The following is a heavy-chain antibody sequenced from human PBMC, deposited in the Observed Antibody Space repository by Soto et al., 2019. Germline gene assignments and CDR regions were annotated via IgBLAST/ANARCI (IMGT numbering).Heavy chain of an antibody. J-gene: IGHJ4*02. CDR1: GFRFTAYY. D-gene: IGHD6-13*01. CDR3: ARGARSGSSNSCFFDM. V-gene: IGHV3-11*01. CDR2: ISSSGSVI. Sequence: SLRLSCAVAGFRFTAYYMSWIRPPPGLGMQWIADISSSGSVIHYADSVRGRFTVSRYNGHNSLYLDXKNLRLDDSALYYCARGARSGSSNSCFFDMWDQGFPVNVSS.